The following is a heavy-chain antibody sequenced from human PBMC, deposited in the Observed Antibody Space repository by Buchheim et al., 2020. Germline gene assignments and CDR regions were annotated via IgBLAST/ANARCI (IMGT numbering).Heavy chain of an antibody. CDR2: IYYSGST. D-gene: IGHD3-16*02. CDR3: ARALHYDYVWGSYRPSPLGY. V-gene: IGHV4-30-4*01. J-gene: IGHJ4*02. Sequence: QVQLQESGPGLVKPSQTLSLTCTVSGGSISSGDYYWSWIRQPPGKGLEWIGYIYYSGSTYYNPSLKSRVTISVDTSKNQLSRKLSSVTAADTAVYYCARALHYDYVWGSYRPSPLGYWGQGTL. CDR1: GGSISSGDYY.